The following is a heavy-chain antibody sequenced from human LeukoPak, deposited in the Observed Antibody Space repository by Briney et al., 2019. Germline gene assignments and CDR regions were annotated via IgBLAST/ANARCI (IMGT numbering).Heavy chain of an antibody. J-gene: IGHJ2*01. CDR1: GYTFTGYY. D-gene: IGHD6-19*01. V-gene: IGHV1-2*02. Sequence: ASVKVSCKASGYTFTGYYMHWVRQAPGQGLEWMGWITPNSGGTNYAQKFQGRVTMTRDTSISTAYMELSRLRSDDTAVYYCARVIVVAAKRGYFDLWGRGTLVTVSS. CDR2: ITPNSGGT. CDR3: ARVIVVAAKRGYFDL.